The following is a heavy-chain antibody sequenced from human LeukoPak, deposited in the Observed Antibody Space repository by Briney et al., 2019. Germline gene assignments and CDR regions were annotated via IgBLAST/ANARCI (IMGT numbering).Heavy chain of an antibody. Sequence: PGGSLRLSCAASGFTFSSYSMNWVRQAPGKGLEWVANIRQLGNEKYYVDSVKGRFTISRDNAKNSLYLQMNSLRAEDTAVYYCTRDYWDYGDYFSDFWGPGTQVTVSS. V-gene: IGHV3-7*01. D-gene: IGHD4-17*01. J-gene: IGHJ4*02. CDR1: GFTFSSYS. CDR2: IRQLGNEK. CDR3: TRDYWDYGDYFSDF.